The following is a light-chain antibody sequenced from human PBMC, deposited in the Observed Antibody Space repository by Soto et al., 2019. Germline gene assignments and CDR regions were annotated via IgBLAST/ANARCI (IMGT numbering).Light chain of an antibody. CDR2: EVS. CDR3: SSYAGSNHNWV. V-gene: IGLV2-8*01. CDR1: SSDVGGYNY. J-gene: IGLJ3*02. Sequence: QSALTQPPSASGSPGQSVTISCTGTSSDVGGYNYVSWYQQHPGKAPKLMIYEVSKRPSGVPDRFSGSKSGNTASLTVSGRQAEDEADYYCSSYAGSNHNWVFGGGTKLTVL.